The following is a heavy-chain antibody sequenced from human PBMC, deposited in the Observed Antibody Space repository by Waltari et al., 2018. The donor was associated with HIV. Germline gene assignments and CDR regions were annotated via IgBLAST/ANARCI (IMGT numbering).Heavy chain of an antibody. CDR3: ARIRRYCGGDCYFDY. CDR1: GFSLSTSGMC. Sequence: QVTLRESGPALVKPTQTLTLTCTFSGFSLSTSGMCVSWIRQPPGKALEWLARIDWDDDKYYSTSLKTRLTISKDTSKNQVVLTMTNMDPVDTATYYCARIRRYCGGDCYFDYWGQGTLVTVSS. CDR2: IDWDDDK. V-gene: IGHV2-70*15. J-gene: IGHJ4*02. D-gene: IGHD2-21*01.